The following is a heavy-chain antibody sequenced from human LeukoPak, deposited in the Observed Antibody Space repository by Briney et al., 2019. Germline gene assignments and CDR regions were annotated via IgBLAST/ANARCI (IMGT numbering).Heavy chain of an antibody. D-gene: IGHD3-10*01. J-gene: IGHJ4*02. Sequence: GGSLRLSCAASGFTVSSNYMSWVRQAPGKGLEWVSVIYSGGSTYYADPVKGRFTISRDNSKNTLYLQMNSLRAEDTAVYYCAKDTTFGGDLFSQGGDYWGQGTLVTVSS. V-gene: IGHV3-66*01. CDR1: GFTVSSNY. CDR2: IYSGGST. CDR3: AKDTTFGGDLFSQGGDY.